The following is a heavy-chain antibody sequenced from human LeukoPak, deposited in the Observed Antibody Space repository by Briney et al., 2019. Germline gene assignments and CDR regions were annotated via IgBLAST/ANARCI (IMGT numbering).Heavy chain of an antibody. V-gene: IGHV3-74*01. CDR1: GFTFSNYW. D-gene: IGHD7-27*01. CDR2: ISIDENNT. CDR3: ATDLTGPYDY. Sequence: GGSLRLSCAASGFTFSNYWMHWVRQAPGKGLVWVSRISIDENNTNYADSVKGRFTISRDNARNTLYLQMNSLRAEDTAVYHCATDLTGPYDYWGQGTLVTVSS. J-gene: IGHJ4*02.